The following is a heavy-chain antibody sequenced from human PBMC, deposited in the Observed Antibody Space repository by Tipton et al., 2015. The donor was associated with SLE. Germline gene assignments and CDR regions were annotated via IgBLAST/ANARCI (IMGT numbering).Heavy chain of an antibody. CDR3: AGTPWLVRFEY. D-gene: IGHD6-19*01. Sequence: TLSLTCTVSGGSISGYYWSWIRQPAGKGVEWVGRIYTTGSTYYNPSLKSRVTISVDTSKNQFSLRLSSVTAADTAVYYCAGTPWLVRFEYWGQGTLVNVSP. J-gene: IGHJ4*02. CDR1: GGSISGYY. V-gene: IGHV4-4*07. CDR2: IYTTGST.